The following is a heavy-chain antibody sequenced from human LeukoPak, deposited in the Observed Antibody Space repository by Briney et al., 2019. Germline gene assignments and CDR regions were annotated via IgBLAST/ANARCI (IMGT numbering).Heavy chain of an antibody. CDR2: ISWNSGSI. J-gene: IGHJ4*02. D-gene: IGHD3-9*01. CDR3: AKGPLRYFDWLLFDY. Sequence: SGGSPRLSCAASGFTFDDYAMHWVRQAPGKGLEWVSGISWNSGSIGYADSVKGRFTISRDNAKNSLYLQMNSLRAEDTALYYCAKGPLRYFDWLLFDYWGQGTLVTVSS. V-gene: IGHV3-9*01. CDR1: GFTFDDYA.